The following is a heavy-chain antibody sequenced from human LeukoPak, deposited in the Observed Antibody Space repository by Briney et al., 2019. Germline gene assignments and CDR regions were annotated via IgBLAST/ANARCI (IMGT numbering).Heavy chain of an antibody. CDR1: GGSISSYY. CDR2: IFYTGST. V-gene: IGHV4-59*01. J-gene: IGHJ4*02. D-gene: IGHD3-9*01. Sequence: SETLSLTCTVSGGSISSYYWSWIRQPPGKGLEWIGYIFYTGSTNYNPSLKSRVTISADTSKNQFSLKVTSVTAADTAVYYCARGILTGLDYFEYWGQGILVTVSS. CDR3: ARGILTGLDYFEY.